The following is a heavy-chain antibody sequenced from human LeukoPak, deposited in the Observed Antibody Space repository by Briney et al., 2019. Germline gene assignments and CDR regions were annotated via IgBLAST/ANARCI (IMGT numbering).Heavy chain of an antibody. D-gene: IGHD3-22*01. CDR3: ARDLRDSNRQDS. CDR1: GYTFTGYY. CDR2: INPNSGGT. Sequence: ATVKVSCKASGYTFTGYYMHWVRQAPGQGLEWMGWINPNSGGTNYAQKFQGRVTMTRDTSISTAYMELSRLRSDDTAVYYCARDLRDSNRQDSWGQGTLVTVSS. J-gene: IGHJ4*02. V-gene: IGHV1-2*02.